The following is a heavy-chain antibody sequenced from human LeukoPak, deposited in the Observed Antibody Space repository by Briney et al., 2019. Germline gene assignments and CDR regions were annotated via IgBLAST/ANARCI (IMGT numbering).Heavy chain of an antibody. V-gene: IGHV1-8*01. CDR1: GYTFTSHD. J-gene: IGHJ5*02. D-gene: IGHD3-3*01. CDR2: MNPNSGNT. Sequence: ASVKVSCKASGYTFTSHDINWVRQATGQGLEWIGWMNPNSGNTGYAQKFQGRVTMTRNTSISTAYMELSSLRSEDTAVYYCARAVASDSRAYYDFWSGYYVLENWFDPWGQGTLVTVSS. CDR3: ARAVASDSRAYYDFWSGYYVLENWFDP.